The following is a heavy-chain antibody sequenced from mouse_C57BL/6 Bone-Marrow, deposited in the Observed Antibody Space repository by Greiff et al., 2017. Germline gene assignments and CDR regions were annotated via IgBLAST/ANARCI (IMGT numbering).Heavy chain of an antibody. CDR2: ISSGGSYT. V-gene: IGHV5-6*01. J-gene: IGHJ4*01. CDR1: GFTFSSYG. CDR3: ARLTTVVDAMDY. D-gene: IGHD1-1*01. Sequence: EVKVVESGGDLVKPGGSLKLSCAASGFTFSSYGMSWVRQTPDKRLEWVATISSGGSYTYYPDSVKGRFTISRDNAKNTLYLQMSRLKSEDTAMDYCARLTTVVDAMDYWGQGTSVTVSS.